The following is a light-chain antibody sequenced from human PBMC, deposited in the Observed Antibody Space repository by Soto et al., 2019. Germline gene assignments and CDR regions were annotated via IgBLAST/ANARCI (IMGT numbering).Light chain of an antibody. V-gene: IGLV2-14*01. CDR1: SSDVGGYNY. J-gene: IGLJ2*01. Sequence: QSALTQPASVSGSPGQSITISCTGTSSDVGGYNYVSWYQQHPGKAPKLMIYDVSNRPSGVSNRFSGSKSGNTASLTISGIQAADEDDYYCSSYTSSSTVVFGGGTKLTVL. CDR3: SSYTSSSTVV. CDR2: DVS.